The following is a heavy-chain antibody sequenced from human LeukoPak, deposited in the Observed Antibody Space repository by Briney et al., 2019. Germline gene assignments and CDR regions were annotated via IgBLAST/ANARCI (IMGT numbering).Heavy chain of an antibody. Sequence: GGSLRLSCAASGFTFSSYAMSWVRQAPGKGLEWVSAISGSGGSTYYADSVKGRFTISRDNSKNTLYLQMNSLRAEDTAVYYCAKVWSGQLQLRPFDYWGQGTLVTVSS. V-gene: IGHV3-23*01. J-gene: IGHJ4*02. D-gene: IGHD6-13*01. CDR1: GFTFSSYA. CDR2: ISGSGGST. CDR3: AKVWSGQLQLRPFDY.